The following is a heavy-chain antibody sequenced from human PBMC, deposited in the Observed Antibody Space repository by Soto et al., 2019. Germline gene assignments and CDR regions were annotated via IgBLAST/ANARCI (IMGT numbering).Heavy chain of an antibody. CDR2: IYYSGST. CDR3: ARVGGYYDSSGYHRHFDY. V-gene: IGHV4-59*01. D-gene: IGHD3-22*01. CDR1: GGSISSYY. J-gene: IGHJ4*02. Sequence: LSLTCTVSGGSISSYYWSWIRQPPGKGLEWIGYIYYSGSTNYNPSLKSRVTISVDTSKNQFSLKLSSVTAADTAVYYCARVGGYYDSSGYHRHFDYWGQGTLVTVSS.